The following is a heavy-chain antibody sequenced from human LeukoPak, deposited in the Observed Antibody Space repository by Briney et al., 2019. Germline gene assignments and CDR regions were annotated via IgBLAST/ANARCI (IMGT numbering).Heavy chain of an antibody. D-gene: IGHD1-1*01. CDR1: GGSVSSGSYY. Sequence: KPSETLSLTCTVSGGSVSSGSYYWSWIRQPPGKGLEWNGYIYYSGSTNYNPSLKSRVTISVDTSKNQFSLKLSSVTAADTAVYYCARTTPWNDRSAAYFDYWGQGTLVTVSS. CDR2: IYYSGST. V-gene: IGHV4-61*01. CDR3: ARTTPWNDRSAAYFDY. J-gene: IGHJ4*02.